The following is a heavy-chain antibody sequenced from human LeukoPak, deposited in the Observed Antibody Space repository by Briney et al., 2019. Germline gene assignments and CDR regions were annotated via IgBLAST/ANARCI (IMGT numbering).Heavy chain of an antibody. CDR3: ARDLKYSGFMGAFDI. J-gene: IGHJ3*02. D-gene: IGHD5-12*01. Sequence: GGSLILSCAASGFTFSDYYMSWIRQAPGKGLEWVAVIWYDGSNKYYADSVKGRFTISRDNSKNTLYLQMNSLRAEDTAVYYCARDLKYSGFMGAFDIWGQGTMVTVSS. V-gene: IGHV3-33*08. CDR2: IWYDGSNK. CDR1: GFTFSDYY.